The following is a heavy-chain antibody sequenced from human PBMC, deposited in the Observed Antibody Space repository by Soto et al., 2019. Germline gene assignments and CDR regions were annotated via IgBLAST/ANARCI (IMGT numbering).Heavy chain of an antibody. CDR3: ARLRPAFTMVRRPYNWFDP. V-gene: IGHV4-39*01. CDR1: GGSISSSSYY. Sequence: SETLSLTCTVSGGSISSSSYYWGWIRHPPGKGLEWIGSIYYSGSTYYNPSLKSRVTISVDTSKNQFSLKLSSVTAADTAVYYCARLRPAFTMVRRPYNWFDPWGQGTLVTVSS. J-gene: IGHJ5*02. CDR2: IYYSGST. D-gene: IGHD3-10*01.